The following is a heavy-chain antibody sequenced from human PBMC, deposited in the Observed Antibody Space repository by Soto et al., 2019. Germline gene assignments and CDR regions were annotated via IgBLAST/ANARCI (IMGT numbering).Heavy chain of an antibody. J-gene: IGHJ3*01. CDR1: GYSFAGYW. D-gene: IGHD3-10*01. Sequence: PGESLKISCKGSGYSFAGYWIGWVRQIPGKGLDWMGVIYPRGSDTRYSPSFHGQVTISADQSISTAYLQWSRLKASDTAMYFCARLPGVRGVFDGFNVWGQGTMVTVSS. CDR2: IYPRGSDT. CDR3: ARLPGVRGVFDGFNV. V-gene: IGHV5-51*01.